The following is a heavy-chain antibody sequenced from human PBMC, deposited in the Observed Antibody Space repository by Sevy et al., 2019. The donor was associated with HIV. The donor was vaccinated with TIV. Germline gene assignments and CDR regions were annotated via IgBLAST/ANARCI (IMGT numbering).Heavy chain of an antibody. J-gene: IGHJ4*02. CDR2: INPKSGGT. D-gene: IGHD2-2*01. V-gene: IGHV1-2*06. Sequence: ASVKVSCKASGYTFTDYYMHWVRQAPGQGLEWMGRINPKSGGTNYAQKFQGRVTMPRDTSISTAYMELSRLRSDDPAVYYCARYCSSTSCYAPPFDYWGQGTLVTVSS. CDR1: GYTFTDYY. CDR3: ARYCSSTSCYAPPFDY.